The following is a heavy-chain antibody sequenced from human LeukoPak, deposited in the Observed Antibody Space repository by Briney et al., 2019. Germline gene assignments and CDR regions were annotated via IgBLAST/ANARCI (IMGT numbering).Heavy chain of an antibody. CDR2: INPNSGGT. V-gene: IGHV1-2*02. CDR1: GYTFSDYY. CDR3: ARDDSGYEYDAFDI. Sequence: ASVKVSCKAFGYTFSDYYVHWVRQAPGQGLEWMGWINPNSGGTNYAQKFQGRVTMTRDTSISTAYMELSRLRSDDTAVYYCARDDSGYEYDAFDIWGQGTMVTVSS. J-gene: IGHJ3*02. D-gene: IGHD5-12*01.